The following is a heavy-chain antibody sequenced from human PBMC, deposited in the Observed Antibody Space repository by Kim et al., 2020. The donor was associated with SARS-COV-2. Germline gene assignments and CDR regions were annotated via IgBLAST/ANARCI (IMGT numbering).Heavy chain of an antibody. CDR2: ISYDGSNK. CDR1: GFTFSSYA. Sequence: GGSLRLSCAASGFTFSSYAMHWVRQAPGKGLEWVAVISYDGSNKYYVDSVKGRFTISRDNSKNTLYLQMNSLRAEDTAVYYCARRGEPDYGDYWFDPWGQGTLVTVSS. CDR3: ARRGEPDYGDYWFDP. V-gene: IGHV3-30*04. D-gene: IGHD4-17*01. J-gene: IGHJ5*02.